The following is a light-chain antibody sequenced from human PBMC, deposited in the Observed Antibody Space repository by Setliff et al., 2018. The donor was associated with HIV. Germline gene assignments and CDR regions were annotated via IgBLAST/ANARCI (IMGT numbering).Light chain of an antibody. V-gene: IGLV1-40*01. CDR1: SSNIGAGFD. CDR2: NNN. Sequence: QSVLAQPPSVSGAPGQRVTISCTGSSSNIGAGFDVHWYQLVPDTAPRLLIHNNNNRPSGVPDRFSGYRSGASASLAIAGPQADDEADYFCQSFDSSLSVFGTGTKVTVL. J-gene: IGLJ1*01. CDR3: QSFDSSLSV.